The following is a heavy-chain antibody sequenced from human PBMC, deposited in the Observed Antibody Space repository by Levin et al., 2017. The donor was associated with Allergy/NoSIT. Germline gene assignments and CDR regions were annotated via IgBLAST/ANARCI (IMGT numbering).Heavy chain of an antibody. CDR1: GYTFTGYY. D-gene: IGHD3-10*01. CDR3: ARDGYYYGSGGVY. J-gene: IGHJ4*02. Sequence: ASVKVSCKASGYTFTGYYMHWVRQAPGQGLEWMGWINPNSGGTNYAQKFQGRVTMTRDTSISTAYMELSRLRSDDTAVYYCARDGYYYGSGGVYWGQGTLVTVSS. CDR2: INPNSGGT. V-gene: IGHV1-2*02.